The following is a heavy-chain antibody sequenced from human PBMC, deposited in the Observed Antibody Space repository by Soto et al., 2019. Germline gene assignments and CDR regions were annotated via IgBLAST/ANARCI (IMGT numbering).Heavy chain of an antibody. V-gene: IGHV5-51*01. D-gene: IGHD2-15*01. CDR2: IYPGYSDI. Sequence: GESLKISCQGSGYSFADSWIGWVRQVPGRGLEWVGIIYPGYSDIRYRPSFQGRVTISADKSVNAAYLQWSSLRASDTAIYYCARPPGSGTLFANWGQGTPVTVSS. CDR3: ARPPGSGTLFAN. CDR1: GYSFADSW. J-gene: IGHJ4*02.